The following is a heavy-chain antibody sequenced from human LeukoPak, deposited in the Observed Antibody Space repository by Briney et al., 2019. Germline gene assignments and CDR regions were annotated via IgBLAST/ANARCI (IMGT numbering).Heavy chain of an antibody. CDR3: ARVGYYYGSGSYYNAPPFDY. CDR2: INPNSGGT. CDR1: GYTFTGYC. J-gene: IGHJ4*02. V-gene: IGHV1-2*02. Sequence: GASVKISCKASGYTFTGYCMHWVRQAPGQGLEWMGWINPNSGGTNYAQKFQGRVTMTRDTSISTAYMELSRLRSDVTAVYYCARVGYYYGSGSYYNAPPFDYWGQGTLVTVSS. D-gene: IGHD3-10*01.